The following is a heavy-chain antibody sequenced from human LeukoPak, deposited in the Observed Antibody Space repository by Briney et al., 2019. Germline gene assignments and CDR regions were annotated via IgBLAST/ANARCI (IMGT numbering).Heavy chain of an antibody. D-gene: IGHD3-22*01. J-gene: IGHJ4*02. CDR1: GFTFSSYA. Sequence: PGGSLTLSCAASGFTFSSYAMRWVRQAPGKGLEYVSAISSNGGSTYYANSVKGRFTISRDNSKNTLYLQMGSLRAEDMAVYYCARSEYYYDSSGYCAVALDYWGQGTLVTVSS. CDR3: ARSEYYYDSSGYCAVALDY. CDR2: ISSNGGST. V-gene: IGHV3-64*01.